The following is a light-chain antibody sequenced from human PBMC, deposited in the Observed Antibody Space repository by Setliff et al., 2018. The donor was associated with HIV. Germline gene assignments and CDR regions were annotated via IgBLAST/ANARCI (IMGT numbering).Light chain of an antibody. CDR1: SSDVGFYNY. CDR3: SSYTSSSTYV. V-gene: IGLV2-14*01. J-gene: IGLJ1*01. CDR2: EVS. Sequence: QSALTQPASVSGSPGQSVTISCTGTSSDVGFYNYVSWYQQHPGKAPKLMIYEVSNRPSGVSDRFSGSKSGYTASLTISGLQAEDEADYYCSSYTSSSTYVFGTGTKVTVL.